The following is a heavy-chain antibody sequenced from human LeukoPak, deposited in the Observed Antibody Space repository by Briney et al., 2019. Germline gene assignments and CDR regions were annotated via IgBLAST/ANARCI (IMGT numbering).Heavy chain of an antibody. CDR3: ARDLGFDY. Sequence: GGSLRLSCAASGFTFSSYSMNWVRQAPGKGLEWVSSISSGSSDIYYARSVKGRFTISRDNAKNSLYLQMNSLRAEDTAVYYCARDLGFDYWGQGTLVTVSS. J-gene: IGHJ4*02. CDR2: ISSGSSDI. V-gene: IGHV3-21*01. CDR1: GFTFSSYS.